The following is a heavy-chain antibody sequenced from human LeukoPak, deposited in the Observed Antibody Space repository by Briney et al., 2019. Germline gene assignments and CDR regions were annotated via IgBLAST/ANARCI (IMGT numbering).Heavy chain of an antibody. CDR2: ISGSGGST. J-gene: IGHJ4*02. V-gene: IGHV3-23*01. Sequence: GGSLRLSCAASGFTFSSYAMSWVRQAPGKGLEWVSAISGSGGSTYYADSVKGRFTISRDNSKNTLYLQMNSLRAEDTAVYYCAKEYQPSYCGGDCYSGKYYFDYWGQGTLVTVSS. CDR3: AKEYQPSYCGGDCYSGKYYFDY. CDR1: GFTFSSYA. D-gene: IGHD2-21*02.